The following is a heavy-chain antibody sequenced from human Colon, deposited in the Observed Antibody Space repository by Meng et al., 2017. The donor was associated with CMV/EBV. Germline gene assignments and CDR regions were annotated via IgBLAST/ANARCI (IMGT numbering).Heavy chain of an antibody. Sequence: SETLSLTCTVSGDSMKDYYWSWIRQSPGKGLEWIGFVYDSGNTNDDSETTNYNASLKSRVTISLGTSKNQFSLKLSSVTAADTAVYYCARFSETGTTTGLFDHWGQGTLVTVSS. J-gene: IGHJ4*02. CDR3: ARFSETGTTTGLFDH. CDR2: VYDSGNTNDDSETT. V-gene: IGHV4-59*01. CDR1: GDSMKDYY. D-gene: IGHD1-7*01.